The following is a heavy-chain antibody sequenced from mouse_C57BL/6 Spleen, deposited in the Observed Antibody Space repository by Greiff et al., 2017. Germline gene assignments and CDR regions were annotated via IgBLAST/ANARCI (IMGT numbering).Heavy chain of an antibody. CDR2: IHPNSGST. CDR1: GYTFTSYW. CDR3: ARSGRYYFDY. Sequence: QVQLQQSGAELVKPGASVKLSCKASGYTFTSYWMHWVKQRPGQGLEWIGMIHPNSGSTNYNEKFKSKATLTVDKSSSTAYMQLSSLTSEDSAVYYCARSGRYYFDYWGQGTTLTVSS. V-gene: IGHV1-64*01. J-gene: IGHJ2*01.